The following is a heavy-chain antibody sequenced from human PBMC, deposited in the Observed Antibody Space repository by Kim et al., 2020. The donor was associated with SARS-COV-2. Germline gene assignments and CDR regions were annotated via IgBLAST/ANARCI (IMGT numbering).Heavy chain of an antibody. CDR3: ARENDSSGYYSLDY. J-gene: IGHJ4*02. D-gene: IGHD3-22*01. V-gene: IGHV3-11*01. Sequence: DSVKGRFTISRDNAKNSLYLQMNSLRAEDTAVYYCARENDSSGYYSLDYWGQGTLVTVSS.